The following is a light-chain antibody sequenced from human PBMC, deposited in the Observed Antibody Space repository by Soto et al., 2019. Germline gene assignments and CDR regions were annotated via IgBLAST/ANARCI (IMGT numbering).Light chain of an antibody. Sequence: QSALTQPASVSGSPGQSITISCTGTSSDVGAYNYVSWYQQHPGKAPKLMIYEVSNRPSGVSNRFSGSKSGNTASLTISGLQAEDEADYYCNSHTRTSTRVFGTGTKLTVL. CDR2: EVS. CDR1: SSDVGAYNY. J-gene: IGLJ1*01. CDR3: NSHTRTSTRV. V-gene: IGLV2-14*01.